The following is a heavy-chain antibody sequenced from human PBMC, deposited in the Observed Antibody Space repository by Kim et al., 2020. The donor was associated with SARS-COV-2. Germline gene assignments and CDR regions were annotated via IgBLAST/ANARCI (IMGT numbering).Heavy chain of an antibody. V-gene: IGHV3-11*03. J-gene: IGHJ4*01. CDR1: GFTFSDYY. CDR2: ISSSGAYT. CDR3: ATIRYGSHSYHYFDN. D-gene: IGHD3-10*01. Sequence: GGSLRLSCAASGFTFSDYYMSWVRQAPGKGLEWLSCISSSGAYTNYADSVKGRFTVSRDNAMNSLYLQMNSLTVDDTAVYYCATIRYGSHSYHYFDNWG.